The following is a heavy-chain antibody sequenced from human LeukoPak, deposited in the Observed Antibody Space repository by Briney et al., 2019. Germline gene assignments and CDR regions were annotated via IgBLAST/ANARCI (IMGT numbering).Heavy chain of an antibody. V-gene: IGHV3-7*03. CDR3: ARGRYSGTTYYFDY. Sequence: GGSLRLSCAASGFTFSSYWMSWVRQAPGKGLEWVANIKQDGSEKYYVDSVKGRFTISRDNAKNSLYLQMNSLRAEDTAVYYCARGRYSGTTYYFDYWGQGTLVTVSS. D-gene: IGHD5-12*01. CDR2: IKQDGSEK. CDR1: GFTFSSYW. J-gene: IGHJ4*02.